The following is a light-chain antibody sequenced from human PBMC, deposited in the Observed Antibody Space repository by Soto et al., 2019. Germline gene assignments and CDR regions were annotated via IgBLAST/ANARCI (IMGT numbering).Light chain of an antibody. CDR2: SNN. J-gene: IGLJ2*01. Sequence: QSVLTQPPSASGTPGQRVTISCSGSSSNMGSNTVNWYQQLPGTAPKLLIRSNNQRPSGGPDRFSGSKSGTSASLAINGLPSEDGAVYYCSAWDDSLNGFVFGGGTKLTVL. CDR1: SSNMGSNT. CDR3: SAWDDSLNGFV. V-gene: IGLV1-44*01.